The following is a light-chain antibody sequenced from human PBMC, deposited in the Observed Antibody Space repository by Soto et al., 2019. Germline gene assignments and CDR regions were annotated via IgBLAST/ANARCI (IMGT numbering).Light chain of an antibody. V-gene: IGKV1-9*01. CDR1: QGINDY. CDR2: AAS. J-gene: IGKJ4*01. Sequence: DIQLTQSPSFLSASVGDRVTITCRASQGINDYLAWYQQKPGKAPKLLIYAASTLQSEVPSRFSGSASGTESTLTISSLQPEDFATYYYQQFNVYPLTFGGGTKVEIK. CDR3: QQFNVYPLT.